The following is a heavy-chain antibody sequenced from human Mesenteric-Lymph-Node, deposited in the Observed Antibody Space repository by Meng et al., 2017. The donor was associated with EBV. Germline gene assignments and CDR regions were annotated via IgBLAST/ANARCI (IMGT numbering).Heavy chain of an antibody. CDR2: ISAYNGNT. D-gene: IGHD3-22*01. CDR3: ARGHPYYDSSGSDF. CDR1: GYTFTNYD. Sequence: QVQLGQLGAEVKKPGASVKVSCKASGYTFTNYDINWVRQAPGQGLEWMGWISAYNGNTNYAQKFQGRVTMTTDTSTSTANMELKSLNTDDTAIYYCARGHPYYDSSGSDFWGQGTLVTVSS. J-gene: IGHJ4*02. V-gene: IGHV1-18*01.